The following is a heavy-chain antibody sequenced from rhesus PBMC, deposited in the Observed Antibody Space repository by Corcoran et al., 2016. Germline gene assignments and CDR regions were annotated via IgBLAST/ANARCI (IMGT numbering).Heavy chain of an antibody. CDR2: IYWHESK. Sequence: QVTLKESGPALVKPTQPLTLTCTFSGLSISTTGTGVGRICYAPAKARDWLANIYWHESKYNITTLNSKPTVTKDTNKNQVVLTITNMNPVDTATYYFARVRYCSRTFCSRPSIDYWGQGVLVTVSS. CDR3: ARVRYCSRTFCSRPSIDY. V-gene: IGHV2-95*01. J-gene: IGHJ4*01. CDR1: GLSISTTGTG. D-gene: IGHD2-15*01.